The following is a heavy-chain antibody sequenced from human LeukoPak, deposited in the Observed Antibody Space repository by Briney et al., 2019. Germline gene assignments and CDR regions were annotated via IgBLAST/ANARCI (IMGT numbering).Heavy chain of an antibody. D-gene: IGHD5-24*01. V-gene: IGHV1-69*05. CDR1: GGTFSSYA. J-gene: IGHJ4*02. CDR3: ASTRANPIANRWLFDY. CDR2: IIPIFGTA. Sequence: GSSVKVSCKASGGTFSSYAISWVRQAPGQGLEWMGRIIPIFGTANYAQKFQGRVTITTDESTSTAYMELSSLRSEDTAVYDCASTRANPIANRWLFDYWGQGTLVTVSS.